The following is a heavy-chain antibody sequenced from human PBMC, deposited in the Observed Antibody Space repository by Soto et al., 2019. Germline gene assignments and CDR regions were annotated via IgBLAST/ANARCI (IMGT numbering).Heavy chain of an antibody. J-gene: IGHJ4*02. D-gene: IGHD3-3*01. Sequence: SETLSLTCPVSGGYISSGGYYWSWIRQHPGKGLEWIGYIYYSGSTYYNPSLKSRVTISVDTSKDQFSLKLSSVTAADTAVYYCARYPSYDGSHFDYWGQGTLVTVSS. CDR2: IYYSGST. CDR1: GGYISSGGYY. CDR3: ARYPSYDGSHFDY. V-gene: IGHV4-31*03.